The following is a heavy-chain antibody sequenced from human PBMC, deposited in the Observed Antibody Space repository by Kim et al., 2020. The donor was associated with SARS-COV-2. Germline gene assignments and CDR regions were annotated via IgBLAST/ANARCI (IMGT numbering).Heavy chain of an antibody. D-gene: IGHD4-17*01. Sequence: GPFTLSRDNSKNTLYLQMNSLRAEDTAVYYCAKEGDYGDYYGGLHDAFDIWGQGTMVTVSS. CDR3: AKEGDYGDYYGGLHDAFDI. J-gene: IGHJ3*02. V-gene: IGHV3-33*06.